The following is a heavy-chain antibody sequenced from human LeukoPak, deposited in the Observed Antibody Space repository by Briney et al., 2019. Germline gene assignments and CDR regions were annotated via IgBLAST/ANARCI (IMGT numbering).Heavy chain of an antibody. CDR2: IKTDGSQK. V-gene: IGHV3-7*01. CDR3: ARDWDGSGTVFDL. CDR1: GFTFRNYW. D-gene: IGHD3-10*01. Sequence: GGSLRLSCAASGFTFRNYWMSWVRQAPGKGLEWVANIKTDGSQKYYVDSVGGRFAISRDNAKSSLYLQMNSLRVEDTAVYHCARDWDGSGTVFDLWGQGTLVTVSS. J-gene: IGHJ5*02.